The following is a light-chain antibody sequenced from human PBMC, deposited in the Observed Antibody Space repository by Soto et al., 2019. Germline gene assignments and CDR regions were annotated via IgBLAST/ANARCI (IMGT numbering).Light chain of an antibody. V-gene: IGKV3-20*01. CDR1: QSVSCSY. J-gene: IGKJ3*01. CDR3: QQYGSSPRT. CDR2: GAS. Sequence: EMVFTQSPATLSLSPGERATLSCRASQSVSCSYLAWFQQKPGQAPRLLIYGASSRATGIPDRFSGSGSGTDFTLTISRLEPEDFAVYYCQQYGSSPRTFGPGTKVDNK.